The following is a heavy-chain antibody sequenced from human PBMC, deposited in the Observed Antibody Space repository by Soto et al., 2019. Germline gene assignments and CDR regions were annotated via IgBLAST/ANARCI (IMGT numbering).Heavy chain of an antibody. V-gene: IGHV4-4*02. D-gene: IGHD2-21*01. CDR3: ARAVALPGLFYFDF. Sequence: QVQLQESGPRLVRPSETLSLTCAVSGGSISSTHSWSWVRQPPGKGLEWIAEIYHSGSTNYNPTIKSRATISVDKSKNQFTLKLNSVTAADTAVYFCARAVALPGLFYFDFWGQGTLVTVSS. CDR1: GGSISSTHS. J-gene: IGHJ4*02. CDR2: IYHSGST.